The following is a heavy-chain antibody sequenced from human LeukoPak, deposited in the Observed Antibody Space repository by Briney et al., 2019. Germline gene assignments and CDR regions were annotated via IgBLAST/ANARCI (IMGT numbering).Heavy chain of an antibody. CDR1: GGSISSGDYY. CDR2: IYYSGST. CDR3: ARVGLVIAAAGTVGYYFDY. D-gene: IGHD6-13*01. Sequence: SQTLSLTCTVSGGSISSGDYYWSWIRQPPGKGLEWIVYIYYSGSTYYNPSLKSRVTISVYTSKNQFSLKLSSVTAADTAVYYCARVGLVIAAAGTVGYYFDYWGQGTLVTVSS. J-gene: IGHJ4*02. V-gene: IGHV4-30-4*01.